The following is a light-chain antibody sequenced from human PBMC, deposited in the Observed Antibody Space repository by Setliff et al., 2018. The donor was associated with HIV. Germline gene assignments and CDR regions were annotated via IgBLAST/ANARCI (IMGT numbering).Light chain of an antibody. Sequence: QSVLTQPASVSGSPGQSITISCTGTSSDIGGYDYVTWYQQHPGKAPKLMIYEVNNRPSGVSNRFSGSKSGFTASLTISGLQAEDEADYYCSSYTRSSSAYVLFGGGTKVTVL. CDR2: EVN. J-gene: IGLJ2*01. CDR3: SSYTRSSSAYVL. V-gene: IGLV2-14*01. CDR1: SSDIGGYDY.